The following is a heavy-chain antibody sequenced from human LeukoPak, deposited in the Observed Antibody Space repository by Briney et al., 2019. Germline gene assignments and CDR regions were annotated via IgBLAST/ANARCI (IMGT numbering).Heavy chain of an antibody. Sequence: SETLSLTCTVSGGSISSYYWSWIRQPAGKGLEWIGRIYTSGSTNYNTSLKSQVTISVDTSKNQFSLKLSSVTAADTAAYYCAISRIGFGEEYYFDYWGQGTLVTVAS. CDR2: IYTSGST. V-gene: IGHV4-4*07. CDR3: AISRIGFGEEYYFDY. J-gene: IGHJ4*02. D-gene: IGHD3-10*01. CDR1: GGSISSYY.